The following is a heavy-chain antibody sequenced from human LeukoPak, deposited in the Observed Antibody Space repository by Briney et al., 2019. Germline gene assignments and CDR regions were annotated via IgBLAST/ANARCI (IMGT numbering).Heavy chain of an antibody. CDR2: LSTYNPNT. CDR3: VRSPARGYDILTNYNDY. Sequence: ASVKVSCKASGYGFTAYVISWVRQAPGQGLEWMGWLSTYNPNTNYAQKFQGRVTMTTDTSTSTVYMELRSLRSDDTAVYYCVRSPARGYDILTNYNDYWGQGTLVTVSS. V-gene: IGHV1-18*01. CDR1: GYGFTAYV. J-gene: IGHJ4*02. D-gene: IGHD3-9*01.